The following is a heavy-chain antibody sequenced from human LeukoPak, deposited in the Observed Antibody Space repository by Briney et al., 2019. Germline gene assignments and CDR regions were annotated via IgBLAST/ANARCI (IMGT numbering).Heavy chain of an antibody. Sequence: SGGSLRLSCAASGFTFDDYAMHWVRQAPGKGLEWVSGISWNSGSIGYADSVKGRFTISRDNAKNSPYLQMNSLRAEDTALYYCAKSVVATIIGNWFDPWGQGTLVTVSS. CDR2: ISWNSGSI. J-gene: IGHJ5*02. CDR3: AKSVVATIIGNWFDP. D-gene: IGHD5-12*01. CDR1: GFTFDDYA. V-gene: IGHV3-9*01.